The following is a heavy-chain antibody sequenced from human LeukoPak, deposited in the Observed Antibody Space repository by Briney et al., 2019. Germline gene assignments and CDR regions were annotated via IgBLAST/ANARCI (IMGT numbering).Heavy chain of an antibody. CDR2: ISYNSGNI. Sequence: PGRSLRLSCAASGFNFHDDAMHWVRQAPGKGLEWVSGISYNSGNIDYADSVKGRFTISRDNAKNSLYLQMNSLRAEDTAVYYCAKRLTSELTIFGVVPDVWGKGTTVTVSS. J-gene: IGHJ6*04. CDR1: GFNFHDDA. CDR3: AKRLTSELTIFGVVPDV. D-gene: IGHD3-3*01. V-gene: IGHV3-9*01.